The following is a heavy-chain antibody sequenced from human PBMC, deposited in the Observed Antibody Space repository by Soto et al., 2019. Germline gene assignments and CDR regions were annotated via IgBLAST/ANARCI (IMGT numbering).Heavy chain of an antibody. D-gene: IGHD2-15*01. Sequence: EVQLVESGGGLVQPGGSLRLSCAASGFTFSSYSMNWVRQAPGKGLEWVSYISSSSSTIYYADSVKGRFTISRDNAKNSLYLQMNSLRAEDTAEYYCARGVVVAGTDYWGQGTLVTVSS. V-gene: IGHV3-48*01. CDR2: ISSSSSTI. CDR3: ARGVVVAGTDY. J-gene: IGHJ4*02. CDR1: GFTFSSYS.